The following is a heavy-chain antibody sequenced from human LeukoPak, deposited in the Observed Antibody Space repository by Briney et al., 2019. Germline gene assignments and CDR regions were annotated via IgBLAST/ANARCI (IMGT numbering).Heavy chain of an antibody. J-gene: IGHJ4*02. D-gene: IGHD3-9*01. Sequence: GASVKVSCKASGGTFSSYAISWVRQAPGQGLGWMGGIIPIFGTANYAQKFQGRVTITTDESTSTAYMELSSLRSEDTAVYYCARSPYDILTGYYNRYFDYWGQGTLVTVSS. V-gene: IGHV1-69*05. CDR2: IIPIFGTA. CDR3: ARSPYDILTGYYNRYFDY. CDR1: GGTFSSYA.